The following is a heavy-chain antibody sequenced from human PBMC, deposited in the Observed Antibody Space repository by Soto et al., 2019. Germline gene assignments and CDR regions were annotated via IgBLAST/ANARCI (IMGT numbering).Heavy chain of an antibody. CDR3: PRGGSSEEWLLEADAFDL. CDR2: ISYDGSNK. Sequence: QVQLVESGGGVVQPGRSLRLSCAASGFTFSSYAMHWVRQAPGKGLEWVAVISYDGSNKYYADSVKGRFTISRDNSNNTLCLQMTDLRADDTAVYYRPRGGSSEEWLLEADAFDLWGQGNIVIVSS. CDR1: GFTFSSYA. D-gene: IGHD3-3*01. J-gene: IGHJ3*01. V-gene: IGHV3-30-3*01.